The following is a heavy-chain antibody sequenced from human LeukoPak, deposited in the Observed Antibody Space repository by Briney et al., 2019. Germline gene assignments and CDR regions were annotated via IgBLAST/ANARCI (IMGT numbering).Heavy chain of an antibody. CDR2: INPSGGST. J-gene: IGHJ6*02. D-gene: IGHD6-13*01. V-gene: IGHV1-46*01. Sequence: GASVKVSCKASGYAFTSYYMHWVRQAPGQGLEWMGIINPSGGSTSYAQKFQGRVTMTRDTSTSTVYMELSSLRSEDTAVYHCARDRRQQPCMDVWGQGTTVTVSS. CDR1: GYAFTSYY. CDR3: ARDRRQQPCMDV.